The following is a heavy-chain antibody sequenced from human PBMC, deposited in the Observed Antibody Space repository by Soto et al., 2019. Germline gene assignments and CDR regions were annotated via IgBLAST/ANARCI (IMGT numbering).Heavy chain of an antibody. CDR3: ARDSEDASDI. Sequence: ASVKVSCKASGYTFTGYYMHWVRQAPGQGLEWMGGIIPIFGTANYAQKFQGRVTITADESTSTAYMELSSLRSEDTAVYYCARDSEDASDIWGQGTVVTVSS. J-gene: IGHJ3*02. CDR1: GYTFTGYY. CDR2: IIPIFGTA. V-gene: IGHV1-69*13.